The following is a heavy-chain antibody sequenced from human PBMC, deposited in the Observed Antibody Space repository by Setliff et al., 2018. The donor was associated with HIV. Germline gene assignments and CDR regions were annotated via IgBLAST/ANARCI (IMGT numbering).Heavy chain of an antibody. CDR2: IYPGDSDT. CDR3: ARDHCSSSGCYEYSYYGMDV. V-gene: IGHV5-51*01. Sequence: GESLKISCKASEYSFSNYWIGWVRQMPGKGLEWMGIIYPGDSDTRYGPSFQGQVTISADTSISTAYMEVSRLRSDDTAVYYCARDHCSSSGCYEYSYYGMDVWGQGTTVTVSS. D-gene: IGHD2-2*01. CDR1: EYSFSNYW. J-gene: IGHJ6*02.